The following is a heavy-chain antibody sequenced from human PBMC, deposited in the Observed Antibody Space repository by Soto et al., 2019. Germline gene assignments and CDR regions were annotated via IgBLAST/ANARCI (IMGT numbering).Heavy chain of an antibody. D-gene: IGHD4-4*01. CDR2: IYPGDSDT. CDR3: ARADGNSPYYYYGMDV. J-gene: IGHJ6*02. Sequence: HGESLKISCKASGYDFARHWIGWVRQMPGKGLEWMGIIYPGDSDTRYSPSFQGQVTISADKSISTAYLQWSSLKASDTAMYYCARADGNSPYYYYGMDVWGQGTTVTVSS. CDR1: GYDFARHW. V-gene: IGHV5-51*01.